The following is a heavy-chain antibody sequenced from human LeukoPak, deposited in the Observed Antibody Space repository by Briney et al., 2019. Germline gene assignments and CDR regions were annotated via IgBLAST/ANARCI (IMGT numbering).Heavy chain of an antibody. CDR3: ARDRQQLVPLYFQH. CDR1: GFTFSSYS. J-gene: IGHJ1*01. CDR2: ISSSSSTI. D-gene: IGHD6-13*01. V-gene: IGHV3-48*01. Sequence: PGGSLRLSCAASGFTFSSYSMNWVRQAPGKGLEWVSYISSSSSTIYYADSVKGRFTISRDNSKNTLYLQMNSLRAEDTAVYYCARDRQQLVPLYFQHWGQGTLVTVSS.